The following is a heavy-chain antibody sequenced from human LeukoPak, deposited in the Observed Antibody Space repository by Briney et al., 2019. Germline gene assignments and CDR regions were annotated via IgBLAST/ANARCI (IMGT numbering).Heavy chain of an antibody. CDR3: AKDWYYYVSGYMDV. CDR2: IRYDGSNK. D-gene: IGHD3-10*01. J-gene: IGHJ6*03. Sequence: PGGSLRLSCAASGFTFSSYGMHWVRQAPGKGLEWVAFIRYDGSNKYYADSVKGRFTISRDNSKNTLYLQMNSLRAEDTAVYYCAKDWYYYVSGYMDVWGKGTTVTISS. V-gene: IGHV3-30*02. CDR1: GFTFSSYG.